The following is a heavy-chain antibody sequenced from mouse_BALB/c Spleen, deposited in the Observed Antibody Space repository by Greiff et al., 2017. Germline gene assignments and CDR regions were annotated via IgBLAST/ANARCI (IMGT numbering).Heavy chain of an antibody. CDR2: IDPANGNT. J-gene: IGHJ3*01. D-gene: IGHD2-2*01. CDR1: GFNIKDTY. Sequence: VQLQQSGAELVKPGASVKLSCTASGFNIKDTYMHWVKQRPEQGLEWIGRIDPANGNTKYDPKFQGKATITADTSSNTASLQLSSLTSEDTAVYYCARPYGYDGAWFAYWGQGTLVTVSA. CDR3: ARPYGYDGAWFAY. V-gene: IGHV14-3*02.